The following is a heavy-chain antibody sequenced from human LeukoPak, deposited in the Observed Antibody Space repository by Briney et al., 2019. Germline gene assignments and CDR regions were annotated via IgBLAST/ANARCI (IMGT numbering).Heavy chain of an antibody. CDR1: GYTFTSYD. CDR3: AKSPSQRDDEDYYMDV. CDR2: MNPKSGNT. J-gene: IGHJ6*03. V-gene: IGHV1-8*03. Sequence: ASVKVSCKASGYTFTSYDINWVRQATGQGLEWMGWMNPKSGNTGYAQKFQGRVTITRNTSISTAYMELSSLRSEDTAVYYCAKSPSQRDDEDYYMDVWGKGTTVTVSS.